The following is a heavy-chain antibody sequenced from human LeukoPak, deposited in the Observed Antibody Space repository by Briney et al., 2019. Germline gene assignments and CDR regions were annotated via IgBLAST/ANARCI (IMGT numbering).Heavy chain of an antibody. D-gene: IGHD2-2*01. Sequence: SETLSLTCAVYGGSFSGYYWSWIRQPPGKGLEWIGEINHSGSTNYNPSLKSRVTISVDTSKNQFSLKLSSVTAADTAVYYCARGVGYCSSTSCYGGDYWGQGTLVTVSS. CDR2: INHSGST. V-gene: IGHV4-34*01. J-gene: IGHJ4*02. CDR3: ARGVGYCSSTSCYGGDY. CDR1: GGSFSGYY.